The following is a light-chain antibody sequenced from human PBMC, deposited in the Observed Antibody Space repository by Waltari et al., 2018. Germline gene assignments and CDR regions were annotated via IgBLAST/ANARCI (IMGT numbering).Light chain of an antibody. CDR3: QAWDSSTAVA. V-gene: IGLV3-1*01. J-gene: IGLJ2*01. Sequence: SYELTQPPSVSVSPGQTASITCSGDKLGDKYASWYQQKSGQPHALVIYQDTKRPSGLPGRFSCSNSGNTATLTISGTQALDEDDYYCQAWDSSTAVAFGGGTKLTVL. CDR2: QDT. CDR1: KLGDKY.